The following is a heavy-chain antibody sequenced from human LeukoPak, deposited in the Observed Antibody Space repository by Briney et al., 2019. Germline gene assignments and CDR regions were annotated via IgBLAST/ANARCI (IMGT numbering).Heavy chain of an antibody. CDR3: AKYAPPTTVVTRFFDY. CDR2: ISTSGRNT. J-gene: IGHJ4*02. V-gene: IGHV3-23*01. D-gene: IGHD4-23*01. CDR1: GFTFSSYA. Sequence: GGSLRLSCVASGFTFSSYAMSWVRQAPGKGLEWVSAISTSGRNTYYADSVKGRFTISRDNPKNTLYLQMNSLRAEDTAVYYCAKYAPPTTVVTRFFDYWGQGTLVTVSS.